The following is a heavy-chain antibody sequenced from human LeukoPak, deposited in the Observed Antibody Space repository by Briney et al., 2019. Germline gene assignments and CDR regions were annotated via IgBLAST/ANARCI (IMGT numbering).Heavy chain of an antibody. CDR1: GLTFSSHW. CDR3: ARGGGLDV. Sequence: GGSLRLSCAASGLTFSSHWMNWARQAPGKGLEWVASINHNGNVNYYVDSVKGRFTISRDNAKNSLYLQMNNLRAEDTAVYFCARGGGLDVWGQGATVTVSS. J-gene: IGHJ6*02. CDR2: INHNGNVN. D-gene: IGHD3-16*01. V-gene: IGHV3-7*03.